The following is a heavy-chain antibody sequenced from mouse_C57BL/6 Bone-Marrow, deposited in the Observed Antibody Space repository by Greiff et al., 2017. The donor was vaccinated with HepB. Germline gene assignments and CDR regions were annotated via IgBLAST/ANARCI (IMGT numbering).Heavy chain of an antibody. V-gene: IGHV1-63*01. CDR3: AREDYRSKYWDFDV. CDR2: IYPGGGYT. Sequence: QVQLQQSGAELVRPGTSVKMSCKASGYTFTNYWIGWVKQRPGHGLEWIGDIYPGGGYTNYNEKFKGKATLTADKSSSTAYMQCSSLTSEDSAIYYCAREDYRSKYWDFDVWGTGTTVTVSS. CDR1: GYTFTNYW. D-gene: IGHD1-1*01. J-gene: IGHJ1*03.